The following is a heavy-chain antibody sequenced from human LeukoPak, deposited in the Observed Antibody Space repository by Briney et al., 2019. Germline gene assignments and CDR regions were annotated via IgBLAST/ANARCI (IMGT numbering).Heavy chain of an antibody. J-gene: IGHJ1*01. CDR2: IYYSGST. V-gene: IGHV4-59*01. CDR3: ARADDYVWGSYQDQYFQH. D-gene: IGHD3-16*02. CDR1: GGSISSYY. Sequence: SETLSLTCTVSGGSISSYYWRWLRQPPGKGLEGLGYIYYSGSTNYNPSLKSRVTISVDTSKNQFSLKLSSVTAADTAVYYCARADDYVWGSYQDQYFQHWGQGTLVTVSS.